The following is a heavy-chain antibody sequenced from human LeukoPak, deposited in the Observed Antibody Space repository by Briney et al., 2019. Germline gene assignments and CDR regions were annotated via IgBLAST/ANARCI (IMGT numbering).Heavy chain of an antibody. J-gene: IGHJ4*02. V-gene: IGHV3-21*01. D-gene: IGHD5-12*01. Sequence: GGSLRLSCAASGFTFSSYSMNWVRQAPGKGLEWVSSISSSSSSYIYYADSVKGRFTISRDNAKNSLYLQMNSLRAEDTAVYYCARAYSGYDYQGRPTNFDYWGQGTLVTVSS. CDR3: ARAYSGYDYQGRPTNFDY. CDR1: GFTFSSYS. CDR2: ISSSSSSYI.